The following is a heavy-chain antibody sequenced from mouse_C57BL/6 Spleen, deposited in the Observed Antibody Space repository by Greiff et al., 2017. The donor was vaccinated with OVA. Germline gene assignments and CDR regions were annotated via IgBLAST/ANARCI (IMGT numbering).Heavy chain of an antibody. CDR2: ISYDGSN. Sequence: EVQVVESGPGLVKPSQSLSLSCSVSGYSITSCYYWNWIRQTPGNQLEWVDYISYDGSNNYNQTLKNRNAITRDTSKNQFFLKLNSVTTEDTATYYCARDGEYYYGSSDIDDWGKGTTVTVSS. D-gene: IGHD1-1*01. CDR1: GYSITSCYY. J-gene: IGHJ4*01. V-gene: IGHV3-6*01. CDR3: ARDGEYYYGSSDIDD.